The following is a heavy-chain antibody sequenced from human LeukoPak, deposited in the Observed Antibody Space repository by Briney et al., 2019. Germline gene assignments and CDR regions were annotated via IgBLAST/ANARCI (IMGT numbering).Heavy chain of an antibody. CDR3: ARDVGEQESYYDFWSGYSYYYYYYGMDV. Sequence: GGSLRLSCAASGFTFSTYWMSWARQAPGKGLEWVAVISYDGSNKYYADSVKGRFTISRDNSKNTLYLQMNSLRAEDTAVYYCARDVGEQESYYDFWSGYSYYYYYYGMDVWGQGTTVTVSS. D-gene: IGHD3-3*01. CDR1: GFTFSTYW. J-gene: IGHJ6*02. CDR2: ISYDGSNK. V-gene: IGHV3-30*03.